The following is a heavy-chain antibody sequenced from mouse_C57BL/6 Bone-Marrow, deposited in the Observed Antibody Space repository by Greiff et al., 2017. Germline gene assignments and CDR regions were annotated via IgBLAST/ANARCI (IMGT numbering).Heavy chain of an antibody. V-gene: IGHV7-3*01. CDR2: IRNKANGYTT. D-gene: IGHD1-1*01. CDR3: ARYNYYGSAGFAY. CDR1: GFTFTDYY. J-gene: IGHJ3*01. Sequence: EVQRVESGGGLVQPGGSLSLSCAASGFTFTDYYMSWVRQPPGKALEWLGFIRNKANGYTTEYSASVKGRFTISRDNSQSILYLQMNALRAEDSATYYCARYNYYGSAGFAYWGQGTLVTVSA.